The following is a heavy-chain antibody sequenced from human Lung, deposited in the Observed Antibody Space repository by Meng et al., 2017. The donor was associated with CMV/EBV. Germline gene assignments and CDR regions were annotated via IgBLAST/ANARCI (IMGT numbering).Heavy chain of an antibody. Sequence: GKLVKSRGKVKKHGASVDVNCNASGYNFTTFGITWVRQAPGQGLEWMGWINAYNGDTNYAQTLQGRVTMTADTSTSTAYMELRSLRYDDTAVYYCARVEVGITSGDYWGQGTLVTVSS. V-gene: IGHV1-18*01. D-gene: IGHD1-26*01. CDR3: ARVEVGITSGDY. CDR1: GYNFTTFG. CDR2: INAYNGDT. J-gene: IGHJ4*02.